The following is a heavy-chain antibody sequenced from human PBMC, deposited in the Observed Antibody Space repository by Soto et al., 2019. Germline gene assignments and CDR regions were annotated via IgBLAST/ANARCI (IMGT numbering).Heavy chain of an antibody. D-gene: IGHD3-22*01. J-gene: IGHJ4*02. CDR3: ARDPYYYDSSGYYYGYYFDY. Sequence: SVKVSCKASGGTFSSYAISWVRQAPGQGLEWVGGIIPIFGTANYAQKFQGRVTITADKSTSTAYMELSSLRSEDTAVYYCARDPYYYDSSGYYYGYYFDYWGQGTLVTVS. CDR2: IIPIFGTA. V-gene: IGHV1-69*06. CDR1: GGTFSSYA.